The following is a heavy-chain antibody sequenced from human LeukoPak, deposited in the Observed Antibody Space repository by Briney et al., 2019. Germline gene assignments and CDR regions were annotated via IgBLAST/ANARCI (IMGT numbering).Heavy chain of an antibody. CDR1: GGSISSGSYY. CDR3: ARDRTNPYCTGGSCYGRGWFDP. V-gene: IGHV4-61*02. CDR2: IQTSGST. D-gene: IGHD2-15*01. Sequence: SQTLSLTCTVSGGSISSGSYYWSWIRQPAGEGLEWIGRIQTSGSTNSNPSLKSRVTISVDTSKNQFSLKLSSVTAADTAVYYCARDRTNPYCTGGSCYGRGWFDPWGQGSLVTVSS. J-gene: IGHJ5*02.